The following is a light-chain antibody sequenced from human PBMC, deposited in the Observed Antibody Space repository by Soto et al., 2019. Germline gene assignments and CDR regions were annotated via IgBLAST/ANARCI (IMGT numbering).Light chain of an antibody. J-gene: IGLJ2*01. CDR2: DVS. CDR3: SSYTSSTSTRA. Sequence: QSALTQPASVSGSPGQSITISCTGTSSDVGDYNYVSWYQQHPGKVPKLMIYDVSNRPSGVSYRFSGSKSGNTASLTISGLQAEDEADYYCSSYTSSTSTRAFGRGTKVTVL. CDR1: SSDVGDYNY. V-gene: IGLV2-14*01.